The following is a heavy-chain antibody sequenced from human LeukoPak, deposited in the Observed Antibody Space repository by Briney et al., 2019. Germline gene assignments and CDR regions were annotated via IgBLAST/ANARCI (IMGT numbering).Heavy chain of an antibody. CDR3: APDYYGSGRIS. D-gene: IGHD3-10*01. Sequence: SGGSLRLSCAASGFTVSGNYLSWVRQAPGKGLEWVSVIYPDGSTYYADSVKGRFTISTDNSKNTLYLQMDSLRADDTAVYYCAPDYYGSGRISWGQGTLVTVSS. CDR1: GFTVSGNY. V-gene: IGHV3-66*01. CDR2: IYPDGST. J-gene: IGHJ5*02.